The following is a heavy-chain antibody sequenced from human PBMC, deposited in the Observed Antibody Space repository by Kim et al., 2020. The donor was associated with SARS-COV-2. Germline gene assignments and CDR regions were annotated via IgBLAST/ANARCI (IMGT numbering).Heavy chain of an antibody. J-gene: IGHJ4*02. CDR3: ARDLMRYCSSTSCYMLDY. D-gene: IGHD2-2*02. CDR2: IWYDGSNK. V-gene: IGHV3-33*01. CDR1: GFTFSSYG. Sequence: GGSLRLSCAASGFTFSSYGMHWVRQAPGKGLEWVAVIWYDGSNKYYADSVKGRFTISRDNSKNTLYLQMNSMRAEDTAVYYCARDLMRYCSSTSCYMLDYWGQGTLVTVSS.